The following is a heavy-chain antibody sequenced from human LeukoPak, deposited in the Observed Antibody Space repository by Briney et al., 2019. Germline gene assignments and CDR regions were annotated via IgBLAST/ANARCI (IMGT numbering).Heavy chain of an antibody. CDR3: VRELADSSVRLFDS. Sequence: PGGSLRLSCAASGFTFSSYEMNWVRQAPGKGLEWVSYIGSGGTTIDYADSVKGRFTISRENAKNSLYLQMNSLGAEDTAVYYCVRELADSSVRLFDSWGQGTLVSVSS. CDR1: GFTFSSYE. V-gene: IGHV3-48*03. CDR2: IGSGGTTI. J-gene: IGHJ4*02. D-gene: IGHD3-22*01.